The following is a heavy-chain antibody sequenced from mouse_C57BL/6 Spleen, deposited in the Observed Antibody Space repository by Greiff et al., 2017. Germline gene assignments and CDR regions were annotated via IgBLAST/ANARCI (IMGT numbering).Heavy chain of an antibody. J-gene: IGHJ2*01. CDR3: ARGLTTVVEGYFDY. CDR2: ISSGSSTI. Sequence: EVMLVESGGGLVKPGGSLKLSCAASGFTFSDYGMHWVRQAPETGLEWVAYISSGSSTIYYADTVKGRLTISRDNAKNTLFLQMTSLRSEDTAMYYCARGLTTVVEGYFDYWGQGTTLTVSS. V-gene: IGHV5-17*01. CDR1: GFTFSDYG. D-gene: IGHD1-1*01.